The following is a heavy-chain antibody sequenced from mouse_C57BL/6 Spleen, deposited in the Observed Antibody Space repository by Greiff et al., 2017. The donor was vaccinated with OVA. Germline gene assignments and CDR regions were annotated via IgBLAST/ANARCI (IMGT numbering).Heavy chain of an antibody. V-gene: IGHV1-18*01. Sequence: EVQLQQSGPELVKPGASVKIPCKASGYTFTDYNMAWVKQSHGKSLEWIGDINPNNGGTIYNQKFKGKATLTVDKSSSTAYMELRSLTSEDTAVYYGARGAYYSNDYAMDYWGQGTSVTVSA. CDR1: GYTFTDYN. CDR3: ARGAYYSNDYAMDY. J-gene: IGHJ4*01. CDR2: INPNNGGT. D-gene: IGHD2-5*01.